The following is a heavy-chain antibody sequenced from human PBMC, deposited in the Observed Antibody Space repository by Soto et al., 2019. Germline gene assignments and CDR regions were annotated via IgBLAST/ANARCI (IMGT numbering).Heavy chain of an antibody. D-gene: IGHD6-19*01. CDR2: ISGSGGST. J-gene: IGHJ6*02. V-gene: IGHV3-23*01. Sequence: PGGSLRLSCAASGFTFSSYAMSWVRQAPGKGLEWVSAISGSGGSTYYADSVKGRFTISRDNSKNTLYLQMNSLRAEDTAVYYCAKGESVFSGWSTPVGYYYGMDVWGQGTTVTVSS. CDR1: GFTFSSYA. CDR3: AKGESVFSGWSTPVGYYYGMDV.